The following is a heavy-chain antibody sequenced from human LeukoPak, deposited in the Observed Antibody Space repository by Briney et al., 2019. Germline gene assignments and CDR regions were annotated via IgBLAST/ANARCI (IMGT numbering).Heavy chain of an antibody. V-gene: IGHV3-30-3*01. CDR2: ISYDGSTK. J-gene: IGHJ4*02. D-gene: IGHD5-18*01. Sequence: PGGSLRLSCEASGFTFSSYAMHWVRQAPGKGLEWVAVISYDGSTKYYADSVRGRFTISRDNSKNTLYLQMNSLRAEDTAVYYCARLGIQLWFMDYWGQGTLVTVSS. CDR1: GFTFSSYA. CDR3: ARLGIQLWFMDY.